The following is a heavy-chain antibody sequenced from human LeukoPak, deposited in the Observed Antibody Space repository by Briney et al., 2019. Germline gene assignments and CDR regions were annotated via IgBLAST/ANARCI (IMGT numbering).Heavy chain of an antibody. CDR2: IYSGGST. CDR1: GFTVSSNY. J-gene: IGHJ4*02. D-gene: IGHD4/OR15-4a*01. Sequence: GGSLRLSCGASGFTVSSNYMSWVRQAPGKGLEWVSVIYSGGSTYYADSVKGRFTISRDNSKNTLYLQMNSLRGEDTAVYYCARRAGAYSHPYDYWGQGTLVTVSS. CDR3: ARRAGAYSHPYDY. V-gene: IGHV3-66*04.